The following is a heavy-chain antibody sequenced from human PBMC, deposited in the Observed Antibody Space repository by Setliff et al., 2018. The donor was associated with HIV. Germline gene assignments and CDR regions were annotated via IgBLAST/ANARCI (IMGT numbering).Heavy chain of an antibody. V-gene: IGHV4-31*03. J-gene: IGHJ4*02. CDR1: GGYISSGSYS. CDR3: ARGSRLVQRWLPLEY. D-gene: IGHD5-12*01. CDR2: IYYSGIS. Sequence: LSLTCTVSGGYISSGSYSWSWIRKHPGKGLEWIGYIYYSGISYYNSSLNSRVAISVDTSKNQLSLKLRSVTAADTAVYYCARGSRLVQRWLPLEYWGQGALVTVSS.